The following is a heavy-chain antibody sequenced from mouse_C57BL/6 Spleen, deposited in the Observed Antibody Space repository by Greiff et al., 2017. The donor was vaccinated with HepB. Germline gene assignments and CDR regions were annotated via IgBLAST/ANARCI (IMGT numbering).Heavy chain of an antibody. D-gene: IGHD2-2*01. CDR3: DIWLRRRGWYFDV. CDR1: GFNIKDYY. CDR2: IDPEDGET. V-gene: IGHV14-2*01. J-gene: IGHJ1*03. Sequence: EVKLQESGAELVKPGASVKLSCTASGFNIKDYYMHWVKQRTEQGLEWIGRIDPEDGETKYAPKFQGKATITADTSSNTAYLQLSSLTSEDTAVYYGDIWLRRRGWYFDVWGTGTTVTVSS.